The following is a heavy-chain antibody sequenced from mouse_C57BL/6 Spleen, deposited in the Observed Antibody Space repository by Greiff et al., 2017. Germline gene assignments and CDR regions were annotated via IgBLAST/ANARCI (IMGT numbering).Heavy chain of an antibody. Sequence: QVQLQQPGTELVKPGASVKLSCKASGYTFTSYWMHWVKQRPGQGLEWIGHINPSNGGTNYNEKFKGKATLTVDKYYSTAYMQLSSLTSGASAVCFCARGSIHEGVAYWGQGTLVTVSA. D-gene: IGHD2-10*02. CDR2: INPSNGGT. CDR1: GYTFTSYW. J-gene: IGHJ3*01. CDR3: ARGSIHEGVAY. V-gene: IGHV1-53*01.